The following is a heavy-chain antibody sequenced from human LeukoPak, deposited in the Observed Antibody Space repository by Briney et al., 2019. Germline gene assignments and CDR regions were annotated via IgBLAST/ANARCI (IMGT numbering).Heavy chain of an antibody. D-gene: IGHD1-1*01. CDR3: VALALSTTGTTPLDY. Sequence: SGGSLRLSCAASGFTFSSYAMSWVRQAPGKGLEWVSAISGSGGSTYYADSVKGRFTISRDNSKNTLYLQMNSLRAEDTAVYYCVALALSTTGTTPLDYWGQGTLVTVSS. CDR2: ISGSGGST. J-gene: IGHJ4*02. CDR1: GFTFSSYA. V-gene: IGHV3-23*01.